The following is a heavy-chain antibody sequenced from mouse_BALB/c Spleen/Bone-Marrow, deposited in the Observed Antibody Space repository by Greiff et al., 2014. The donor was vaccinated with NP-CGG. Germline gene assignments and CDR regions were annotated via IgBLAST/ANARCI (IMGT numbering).Heavy chain of an antibody. D-gene: IGHD2-1*01. V-gene: IGHV14-3*02. CDR2: IDPANGNT. CDR1: GFKIKDTY. J-gene: IGHJ4*01. Sequence: EVQLQESGAELVKPGASVKLSCTASGFKIKDTYMHWVKQRPEQGLEWIGRIDPANGNTKYDPKFQGKATITADTSSNTAYLQLSSLTSEDTAVYYCAIYYGNYYAMDYWGQGTSVTVSS. CDR3: AIYYGNYYAMDY.